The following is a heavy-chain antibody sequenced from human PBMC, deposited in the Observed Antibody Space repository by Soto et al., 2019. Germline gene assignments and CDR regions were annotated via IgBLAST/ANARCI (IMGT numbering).Heavy chain of an antibody. CDR1: GGIFSTYA. CDR2: IIPIFGTP. CDR3: ARDRDDYGSGNYYNRIAF. J-gene: IGHJ4*02. Sequence: QVQLVQSGAEVKKPGSSVKVSCKASGGIFSTYAISWLRQAPGQGLEWMGGIIPIFGTPNYAQRFQGSFTITADESTSTAYMELSRLRSEDTAVYYCARDRDDYGSGNYYNRIAFWGQGTLVTVSS. D-gene: IGHD3-10*01. V-gene: IGHV1-69*01.